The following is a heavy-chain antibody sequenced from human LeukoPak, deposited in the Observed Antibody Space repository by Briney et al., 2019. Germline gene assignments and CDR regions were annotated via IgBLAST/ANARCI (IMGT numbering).Heavy chain of an antibody. CDR3: ARRRGYYDSGNYYGLDIDY. V-gene: IGHV1-8*01. D-gene: IGHD3-10*01. CDR1: GYTFTSYD. CDR2: MNTNSGNT. Sequence: ASVKVSCKASGYTFTSYDINWVRQATGQGLEWMGWMNTNSGNTGYAQKFQGRVTMTRNTSISTAYMELSSLRSEDTAVYYCARRRGYYDSGNYYGLDIDYWGQGTLVTVSS. J-gene: IGHJ4*02.